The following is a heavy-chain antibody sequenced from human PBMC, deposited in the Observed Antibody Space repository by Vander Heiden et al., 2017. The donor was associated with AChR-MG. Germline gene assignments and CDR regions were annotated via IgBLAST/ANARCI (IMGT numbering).Heavy chain of an antibody. CDR1: GFTLSSYG. CDR2: ISYDGSNK. Sequence: QVQLVESGGGVVQPGRSLRLSCAAPGFTLSSYGMHWVRQAPGKGLEWVAVISYDGSNKYYADSVKGRFTISRDNSKNTLYLQMNSLRAEDTAVYYCAKEDWNDVIIPRPIDYWGQGTLVTVSS. J-gene: IGHJ4*02. CDR3: AKEDWNDVIIPRPIDY. D-gene: IGHD1-1*01. V-gene: IGHV3-30*18.